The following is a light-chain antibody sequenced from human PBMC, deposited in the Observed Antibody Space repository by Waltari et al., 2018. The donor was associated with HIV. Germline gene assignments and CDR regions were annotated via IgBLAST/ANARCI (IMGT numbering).Light chain of an antibody. V-gene: IGKV1-39*01. CDR2: AAS. CDR1: QAISTS. CDR3: QQSYTSPLT. Sequence: IQMTQSPSSLSASVGDRVTIGCRASQAISTSLNWYQQKPGEAPKLLISAASSLQSGVPSRFSCSASGTDFTLTISSLQPEDFATYYCQQSYTSPLTFGPGTKVDIK. J-gene: IGKJ3*01.